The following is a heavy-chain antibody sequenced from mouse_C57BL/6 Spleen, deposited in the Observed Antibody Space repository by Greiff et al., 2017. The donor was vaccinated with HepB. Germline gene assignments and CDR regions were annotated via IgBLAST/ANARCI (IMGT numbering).Heavy chain of an antibody. Sequence: QVQLQQSGPELVKPGASVKISCKASGYAFSSSWMNWLRQRPGKGLEWIGRIYPGDGDTNYNGKFKGKATLTADKSSSTAYMQLSSLTSEDSAVYFCHLGYAMDYWGQGTSVTVSS. J-gene: IGHJ4*01. CDR2: IYPGDGDT. CDR3: HLGYAMDY. CDR1: GYAFSSSW. V-gene: IGHV1-82*01.